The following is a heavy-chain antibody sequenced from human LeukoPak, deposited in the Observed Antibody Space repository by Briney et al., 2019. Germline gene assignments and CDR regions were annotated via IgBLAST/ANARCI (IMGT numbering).Heavy chain of an antibody. CDR3: ARDEVGATEGGYYFHY. D-gene: IGHD1-26*01. CDR2: IYSSGST. J-gene: IGHJ4*02. CDR1: AGSISSYY. V-gene: IGHV4-4*07. Sequence: SETLSLTCTVSAGSISSYYWSWIRQPAGKGLEWIGRIYSSGSTDYNPSLKSRVIMSVDTSKNQFSLRLSSVTAADTAVYYCARDEVGATEGGYYFHYWGQGTLVTVSS.